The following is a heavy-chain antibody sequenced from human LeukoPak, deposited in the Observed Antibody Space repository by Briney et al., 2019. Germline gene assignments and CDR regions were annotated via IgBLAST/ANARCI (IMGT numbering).Heavy chain of an antibody. Sequence: GASVKVSCKVSGYTLTELSMHWVRQAPGKGLEWMGWINPNSGGTNYAQKFQGRVTMTRDTSISTAYMELSRLRSDDTAVYYCARDRYYYDSSGYFNYWGQGTLVTVSS. D-gene: IGHD3-22*01. J-gene: IGHJ4*02. V-gene: IGHV1-2*02. CDR1: GYTLTELS. CDR2: INPNSGGT. CDR3: ARDRYYYDSSGYFNY.